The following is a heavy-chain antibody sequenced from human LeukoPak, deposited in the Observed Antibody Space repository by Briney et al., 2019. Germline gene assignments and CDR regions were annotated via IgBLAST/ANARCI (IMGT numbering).Heavy chain of an antibody. CDR2: ISYDGSNR. CDR1: GFTFSRYG. D-gene: IGHD3-9*01. V-gene: IGHV3-30*03. J-gene: IGHJ4*02. CDR3: ATDQRYAFDY. Sequence: GGSLRLSCAASGFTFSRYGMHWVRQAPDKGLEWVAVISYDGSNRYYADSVKGRVTISRDDGKNTLYLHMNSLRDDDTAVYYCATDQRYAFDYWGQGILVTVSS.